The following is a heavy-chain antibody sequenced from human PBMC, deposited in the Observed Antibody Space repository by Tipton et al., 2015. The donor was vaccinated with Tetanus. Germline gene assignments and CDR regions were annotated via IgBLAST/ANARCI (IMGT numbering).Heavy chain of an antibody. J-gene: IGHJ5*02. CDR2: INHNGDES. V-gene: IGHV3-7*02. CDR1: GFSFGSYW. CDR3: ARGSITFLLAS. D-gene: IGHD1-26*01. Sequence: SLRLSCAASGFSFGSYWMNWVRQAPDKGLEWVANINHNGDESYYVDSVKGRFTISRDNAKNALYLQMNSLRVDDTAVYYCARGSITFLLASWGQGTRVTVSS.